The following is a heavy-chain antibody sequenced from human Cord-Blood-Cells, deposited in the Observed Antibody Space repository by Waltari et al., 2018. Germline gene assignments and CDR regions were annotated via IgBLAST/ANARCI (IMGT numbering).Heavy chain of an antibody. Sequence: QVQLQESGPGLVKPSETLSLTCAVSGYSISRGYYWGWIRQPPGKGLEWIGSIYHSGSTYYNPSLKSRVTISVDTSKNQFSLKLSSVTAADTAVYYCARADSSGYYFDYWGQGTLVTVSS. V-gene: IGHV4-38-2*01. J-gene: IGHJ4*02. CDR2: IYHSGST. CDR1: GYSISRGYY. D-gene: IGHD3-22*01. CDR3: ARADSSGYYFDY.